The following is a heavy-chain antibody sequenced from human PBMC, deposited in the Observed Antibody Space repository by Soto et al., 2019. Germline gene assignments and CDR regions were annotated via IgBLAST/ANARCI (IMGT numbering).Heavy chain of an antibody. V-gene: IGHV3-23*01. CDR2: ISGNGGGT. J-gene: IGHJ4*02. D-gene: IGHD3-9*01. CDR3: AKGLSVSSFDVFTLPDY. Sequence: EVQVWESGGGFVQPGGSLRISCTISGITFSSSAMHWVRQAPGKGLEWVSAISGNGGGTYYADSLKGRFTISRDNSEKTVYLQMNSLTADDTAVYYCAKGLSVSSFDVFTLPDYWGQGTLVTVSS. CDR1: GITFSSSA.